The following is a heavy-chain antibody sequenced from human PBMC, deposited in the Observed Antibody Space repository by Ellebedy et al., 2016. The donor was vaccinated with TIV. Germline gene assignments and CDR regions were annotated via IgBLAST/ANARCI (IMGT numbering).Heavy chain of an antibody. CDR2: VYYLVNT. CDR3: ANGGSLSYGIFDY. J-gene: IGHJ4*02. Sequence: SETLSLTXTLSGASISDVGSYWSWIRQLPGKGLEWIGYVYYLVNTYYTPSLKSRVAISVDSSKNLFSLRLNSVTAADTGVYYCANGGSLSYGIFDYWGQGNLVTISS. D-gene: IGHD3-16*01. CDR1: GASISDVGSY. V-gene: IGHV4-31*03.